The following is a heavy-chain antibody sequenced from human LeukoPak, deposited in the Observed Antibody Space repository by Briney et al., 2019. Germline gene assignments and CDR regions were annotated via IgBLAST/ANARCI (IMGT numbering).Heavy chain of an antibody. CDR2: INHSGST. V-gene: IGHV4-34*01. Sequence: SETLSLTCAVYGGSFSGYYWSRIRQPPGKGLEWIGEINHSGSTNYNPSLKSRVTISVDTSKNQFALKLSSVTAADTAVYYCARRGAMGRFLEWLRPNWFDPWGQGTLVTVSS. CDR3: ARRGAMGRFLEWLRPNWFDP. CDR1: GGSFSGYY. J-gene: IGHJ5*02. D-gene: IGHD3-3*01.